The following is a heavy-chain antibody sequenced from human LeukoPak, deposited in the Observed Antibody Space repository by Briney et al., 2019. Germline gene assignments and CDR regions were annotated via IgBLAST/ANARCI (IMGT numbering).Heavy chain of an antibody. J-gene: IGHJ1*01. CDR1: GGSISSGGYY. CDR3: AGSGLATVY. Sequence: PSETLSLTCTVSGGSISSGGYYWSWIRQHPGKGRESIWYIYYSASTYYNPSLKTPVTISVDTSKNQFSLKLSSMTAADTAVYYSAGSGLATVYWGQGPLVTFSS. V-gene: IGHV4-31*01. CDR2: IYYSAST. D-gene: IGHD3-22*01.